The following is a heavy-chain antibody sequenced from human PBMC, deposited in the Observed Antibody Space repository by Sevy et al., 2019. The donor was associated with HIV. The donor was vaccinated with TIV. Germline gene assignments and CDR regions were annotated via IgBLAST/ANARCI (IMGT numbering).Heavy chain of an antibody. V-gene: IGHV3-21*06. CDR3: ARVATTDYYDSSGYAGAWKWFDP. CDR2: ISGRRNYI. CDR1: GITFSSYT. Sequence: GGSLRLSCAASGITFSSYTMNWVRQAPGKGLEWVASISGRRNYIYYAGSVKGRFTVSRDNDKNSLYLQMNSLRVEDTAVDYCARVATTDYYDSSGYAGAWKWFDPWGQGTQVTVSS. D-gene: IGHD3-22*01. J-gene: IGHJ5*02.